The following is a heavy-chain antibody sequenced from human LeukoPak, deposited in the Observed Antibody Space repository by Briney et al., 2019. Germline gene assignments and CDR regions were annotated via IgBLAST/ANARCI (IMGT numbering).Heavy chain of an antibody. J-gene: IGHJ4*02. D-gene: IGHD4-17*01. CDR3: AKVGDSTFDY. Sequence: GGSLRLSCAASGFTFSSYAMSWVRQAPGKGLEWVSAISGTGGSTYSADSVEGRFTNSRDNSKNTLYLQMNSLRAEDTAVYYCAKVGDSTFDYWGQGTLVTVSS. CDR2: ISGTGGST. V-gene: IGHV3-23*01. CDR1: GFTFSSYA.